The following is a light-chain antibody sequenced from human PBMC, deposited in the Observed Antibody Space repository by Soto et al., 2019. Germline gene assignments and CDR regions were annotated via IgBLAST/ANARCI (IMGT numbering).Light chain of an antibody. CDR1: QNGRIN. Sequence: EIVRTQSPATGAVSPGEGATLSGRASQNGRINVAWYQPKPGQAPRLLVYGASTRASGISDRFSGSGSGTEFTLTISRLQSEDFALYYCQEYRKWPSRTFGQGTKLDI. J-gene: IGKJ1*01. V-gene: IGKV3-15*01. CDR2: GAS. CDR3: QEYRKWPSRT.